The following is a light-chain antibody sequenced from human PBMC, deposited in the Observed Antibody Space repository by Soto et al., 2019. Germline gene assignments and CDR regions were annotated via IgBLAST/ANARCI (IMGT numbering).Light chain of an antibody. Sequence: QAVVTQPPSVSGAPGQRVTISCTGSSSNIGAGYDVHWYQQLPGTAPKLLIYGNSNRPSGVPDRFSGSKSGTSASLAITGLQAEDEADYYCQSYDSGLSFYVFGTGTKVTVL. V-gene: IGLV1-40*01. CDR1: SSNIGAGYD. CDR3: QSYDSGLSFYV. J-gene: IGLJ1*01. CDR2: GNS.